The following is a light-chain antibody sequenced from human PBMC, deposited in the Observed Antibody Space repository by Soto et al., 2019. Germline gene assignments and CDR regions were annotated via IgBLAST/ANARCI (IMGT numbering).Light chain of an antibody. J-gene: IGKJ3*01. Sequence: DIVMTQSPDSLAVSLGERATINCKSSQSVLYSSNNKNYLAWYQQKPGQPPKLLIYWASTRESGVPDRFSGSGSGTDFTLTISRLQAEDVAVYYCQQYYTPPRITFGPGTKVDIK. V-gene: IGKV4-1*01. CDR1: QSVLYSSNNKNY. CDR2: WAS. CDR3: QQYYTPPRIT.